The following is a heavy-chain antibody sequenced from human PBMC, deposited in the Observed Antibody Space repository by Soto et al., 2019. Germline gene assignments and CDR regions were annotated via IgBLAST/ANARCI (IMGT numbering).Heavy chain of an antibody. V-gene: IGHV3-33*01. CDR2: IWYDGSNK. Sequence: GGSLRLSCAASGFTFSSYGMHWVRQAPGKGLEWVAVIWYDGSNKYYADSVKGRFTISRDNSKNTLYLQMNSLRAEDTAVYYCARDLKGVGLLSGYYYYYGMDVWGQGTTVTISS. D-gene: IGHD2-2*01. J-gene: IGHJ6*02. CDR1: GFTFSSYG. CDR3: ARDLKGVGLLSGYYYYYGMDV.